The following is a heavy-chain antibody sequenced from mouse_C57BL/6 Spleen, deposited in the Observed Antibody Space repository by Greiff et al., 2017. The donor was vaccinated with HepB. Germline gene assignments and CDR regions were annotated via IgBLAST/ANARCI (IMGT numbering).Heavy chain of an antibody. CDR2: ISNGGGST. CDR1: GFTFSDYY. CDR3: ARRPTTVVAPLDY. Sequence: EVKLMESGGGLVQPGGSLKLSCAASGFTFSDYYMYWVRQTPEKRLEWVAYISNGGGSTYYPDTVKGRFTISRDNAKNTLYLQMSRLKSEDTAMYYCARRPTTVVAPLDYWGQGTTLTVSS. D-gene: IGHD1-1*01. V-gene: IGHV5-12*01. J-gene: IGHJ2*01.